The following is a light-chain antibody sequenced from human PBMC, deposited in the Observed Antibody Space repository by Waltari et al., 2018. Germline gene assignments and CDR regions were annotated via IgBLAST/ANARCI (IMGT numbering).Light chain of an antibody. CDR3: CSYAGSSTFVV. CDR2: EGS. J-gene: IGLJ2*01. Sequence: QSALTQPASVSGSPGQSSIISCTGTSSDVGSYNLVSWYQQDPGKAPKPLIYEGSKRPSGVSNRFSGSKSGNTASLTISGLQAEDEADYYCCSYAGSSTFVVFGGGTKLTVL. V-gene: IGLV2-23*03. CDR1: SSDVGSYNL.